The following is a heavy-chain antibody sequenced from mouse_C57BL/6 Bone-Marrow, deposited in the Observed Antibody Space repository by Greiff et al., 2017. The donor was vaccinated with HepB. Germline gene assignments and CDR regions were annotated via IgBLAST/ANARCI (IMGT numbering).Heavy chain of an antibody. D-gene: IGHD2-5*01. Sequence: DVHLVESGGGLVKPGGSLKLSCAASGFTFSSYAMSWVRQTPEKRLEWVAYISSGGDYIYYADTVKGRFTISRDNARNTLYLQMSSLKSEDTAMYYCTRDPPPYYSNWYFDVWGTGTTVTVSS. J-gene: IGHJ1*03. CDR2: ISSGGDYI. V-gene: IGHV5-9-1*02. CDR1: GFTFSSYA. CDR3: TRDPPPYYSNWYFDV.